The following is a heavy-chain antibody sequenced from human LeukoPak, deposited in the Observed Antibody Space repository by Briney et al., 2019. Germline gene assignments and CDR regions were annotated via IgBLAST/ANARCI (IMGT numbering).Heavy chain of an antibody. J-gene: IGHJ4*02. Sequence: PGGSLRLSCAASGFTFSSYSMNWVRQAPGKGLEWVSSISSSSSYIYYADSVKGRFTISRDDAKNSLYLQMNSLRAEDTAVYYCARDPYYCSSTSCDGDYWGQGTLVTVSS. CDR3: ARDPYYCSSTSCDGDY. CDR2: ISSSSSYI. D-gene: IGHD2-2*01. V-gene: IGHV3-21*01. CDR1: GFTFSSYS.